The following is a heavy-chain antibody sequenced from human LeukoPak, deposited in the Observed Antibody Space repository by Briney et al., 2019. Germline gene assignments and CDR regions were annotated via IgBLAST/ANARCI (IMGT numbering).Heavy chain of an antibody. V-gene: IGHV3-23*01. CDR1: GFTFSTFA. D-gene: IGHD5-24*01. CDR3: AKDLHYNDGRWEFDP. J-gene: IGHJ5*02. CDR2: MFGSGTT. Sequence: PGGSLRLSCAASGFTFSTFAMTWVRQAPGKGLEWVSGMFGSGTTYYADSVTGRFTLSRDNSKKTVYLQMNSLRVEDTAIYYCAKDLHYNDGRWEFDPWGQGTLVTVSS.